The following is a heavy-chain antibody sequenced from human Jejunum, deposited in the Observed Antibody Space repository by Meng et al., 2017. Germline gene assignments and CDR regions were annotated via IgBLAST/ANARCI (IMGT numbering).Heavy chain of an antibody. CDR1: GFIFTNYD. D-gene: IGHD2-21*01. CDR3: AKELANSRPFDY. J-gene: IGHJ4*02. CDR2: VTNGGAT. V-gene: IGHV3-23*01. Sequence: GESLKISCAASGFIFTNYDMSWVRQAPGKGPEWVSTVTNGGATYYADDVKGRFTISRDNSKKTLFLQRNSLGVEDTAIYYCAKELANSRPFDYWGQG.